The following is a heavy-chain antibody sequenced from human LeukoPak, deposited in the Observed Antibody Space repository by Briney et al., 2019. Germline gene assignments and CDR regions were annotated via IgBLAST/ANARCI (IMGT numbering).Heavy chain of an antibody. J-gene: IGHJ1*01. CDR3: AKHSSYYYDSSGYYQG. D-gene: IGHD3-22*01. Sequence: GGSLRLSCAASGFTFSSYAMSWVRQAPGKGLEWVSAISGSGGRTYYADSVKGRFTISRDNSKNTLYLQMNSLRAEDTAVYYCAKHSSYYYDSSGYYQGWGQGTLVTVSS. CDR2: ISGSGGRT. V-gene: IGHV3-23*01. CDR1: GFTFSSYA.